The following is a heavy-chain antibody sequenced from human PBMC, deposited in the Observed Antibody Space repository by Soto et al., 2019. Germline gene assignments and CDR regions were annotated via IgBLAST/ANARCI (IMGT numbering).Heavy chain of an antibody. D-gene: IGHD2-21*02. Sequence: EVQLLESGGGLVQPGGSLRLSCGVSGFTFSNYAMSWVRQAPGKGLEWVSAINIGGETTYYADSVKGRVTMSRDNSKNTLYLQMNSLRAEDTAVYYCAKLLVTQMPYYYYGVDVWGQGTTVTVSS. CDR1: GFTFSNYA. V-gene: IGHV3-23*01. CDR2: INIGGETT. J-gene: IGHJ6*02. CDR3: AKLLVTQMPYYYYGVDV.